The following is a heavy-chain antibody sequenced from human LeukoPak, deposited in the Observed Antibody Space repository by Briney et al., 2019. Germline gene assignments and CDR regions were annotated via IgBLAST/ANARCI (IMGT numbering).Heavy chain of an antibody. CDR3: TRPGYSYGQFEY. CDR1: GFTFSKYW. Sequence: GGSLRHSCAASGFTFSKYWMHWVRQAPGKGLVWVSRINTDGSSTDYADSVKGRFSISRDNAKNTLYLQINSLRAEDTAVYYCTRPGYSYGQFEYWSQGALVTVTS. CDR2: INTDGSST. V-gene: IGHV3-74*01. J-gene: IGHJ4*02. D-gene: IGHD5-18*01.